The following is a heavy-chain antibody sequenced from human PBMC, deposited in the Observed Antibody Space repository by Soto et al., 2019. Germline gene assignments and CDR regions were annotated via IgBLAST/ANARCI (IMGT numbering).Heavy chain of an antibody. D-gene: IGHD3-9*01. CDR1: GGTFSSYT. Sequence: QVQLVQSGAEVKKPGSSVKVSCKASGGTFSSYTISWVRQAPGQGLEWMGRIIPILGIANYAQKFQGRVTITADKSTSTAYMELSSLRSEDTAVYYCARIFSCFEGAFDIWGQGTMVTVSS. CDR3: ARIFSCFEGAFDI. CDR2: IIPILGIA. V-gene: IGHV1-69*02. J-gene: IGHJ3*02.